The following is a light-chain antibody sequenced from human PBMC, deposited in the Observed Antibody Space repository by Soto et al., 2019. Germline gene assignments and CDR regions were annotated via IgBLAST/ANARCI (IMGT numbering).Light chain of an antibody. Sequence: ELVLTQSPATLSLSPGERATLSCRASQSVAGYLAWYQQKPGQGPRLLIYDTSNRATGAPPRFSGSGSGTDFTLTISGLEPEDFALYSCQHRSNWRMYTFGQGTKLEIK. CDR3: QHRSNWRMYT. J-gene: IGKJ2*01. CDR2: DTS. V-gene: IGKV3-11*01. CDR1: QSVAGY.